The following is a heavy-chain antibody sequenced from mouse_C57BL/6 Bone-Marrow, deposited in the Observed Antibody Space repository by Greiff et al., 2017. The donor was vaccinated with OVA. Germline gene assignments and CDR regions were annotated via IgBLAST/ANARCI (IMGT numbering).Heavy chain of an antibody. J-gene: IGHJ1*03. CDR1: GFSLSTSGMG. CDR3: AGVYYYGSDWYFDV. D-gene: IGHD1-1*01. V-gene: IGHV8-12*01. CDR2: IYWDDDK. Sequence: QVTLKESGPGILQSSQTLSLTCSFSGFSLSTSGMGVSWIRQPSGKGLEWLAHIYWDDDKRYNPSLKSRPTISKDTSRNQVFLKITRVDTADTATYDCAGVYYYGSDWYFDVWGTGTTVTVSS.